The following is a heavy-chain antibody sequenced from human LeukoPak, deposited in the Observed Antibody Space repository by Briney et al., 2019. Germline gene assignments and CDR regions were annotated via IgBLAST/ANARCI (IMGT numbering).Heavy chain of an antibody. V-gene: IGHV3-7*01. CDR3: ATRLCSTSGCRAYSQYSLDI. D-gene: IGHD2-8*01. CDR2: IKPSGSEK. J-gene: IGHJ6*04. CDR1: GFTFSNYW. Sequence: GGSLRLSCEGSGFTFSNYWMTWVRQAPEKGLEWVANIKPSGSEKHYADSVEGRFTISRDNAKNSLYLQMNSLRAEDTAVYHCATRLCSTSGCRAYSQYSLDIWGRGTTVTVSS.